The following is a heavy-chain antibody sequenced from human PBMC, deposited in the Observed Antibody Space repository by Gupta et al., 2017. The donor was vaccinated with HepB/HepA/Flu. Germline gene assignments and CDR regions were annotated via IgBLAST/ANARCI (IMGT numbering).Heavy chain of an antibody. CDR2: IYYSGST. CDR3: ASPYYDILTGYPWGDAFDI. Sequence: QLQLQESGPGLVKPSETLSLTCTVSGGPISSSSYYWGWIRQPPGKGLEWIGSIYYSGSTYYNPSLKSRVTISVDTSKNQFSLKLSSVTAADTAVYYCASPYYDILTGYPWGDAFDIWGQGTMVTVSS. D-gene: IGHD3-9*01. CDR1: GGPISSSSYY. J-gene: IGHJ3*02. V-gene: IGHV4-39*01.